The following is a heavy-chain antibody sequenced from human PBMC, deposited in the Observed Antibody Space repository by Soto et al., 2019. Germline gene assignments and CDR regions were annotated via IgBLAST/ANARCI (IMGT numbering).Heavy chain of an antibody. J-gene: IGHJ6*03. D-gene: IGHD5-12*01. CDR3: ARGIYSGYVDYYYYYMDV. V-gene: IGHV1-8*01. Sequence: GASVKVSCKASGYTFTSYDINWVRQATGQGLEWKGWMNPNSGNTGYAQKIKSRVTMTRNTSISTAYMELSSLSSEDTAVYYCARGIYSGYVDYYYYYMDVWGKGTTVTVSS. CDR1: GYTFTSYD. CDR2: MNPNSGNT.